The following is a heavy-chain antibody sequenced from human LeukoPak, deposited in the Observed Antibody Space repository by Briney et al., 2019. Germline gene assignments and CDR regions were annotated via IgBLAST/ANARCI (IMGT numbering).Heavy chain of an antibody. CDR3: ARAESWTGTTDYSYMDV. CDR1: GYTFTSYD. D-gene: IGHD1-1*01. V-gene: IGHV1-8*01. CDR2: MNPNSANT. J-gene: IGHJ6*03. Sequence: GASVKVSCKASGYTFTSYDINWVRQATGQGLEWMGWMNPNSANTGYAQKFQGRVTMTRNTSISTACMELSSLRSEDTAVYYCARAESWTGTTDYSYMDVWGKGTTVTVSS.